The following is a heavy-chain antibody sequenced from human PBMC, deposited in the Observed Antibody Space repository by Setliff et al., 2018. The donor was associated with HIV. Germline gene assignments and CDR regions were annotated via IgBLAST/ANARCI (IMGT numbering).Heavy chain of an antibody. CDR3: ATDFAIFGVVTPLNY. D-gene: IGHD3-3*01. J-gene: IGHJ4*02. V-gene: IGHV1-69-2*01. Sequence: ASVKVSCKTSGYSFTDHYMHWVQQAPGKGLEWMGRIDPEINDTVYADKFQGGITITADTSTDTAFLKLSSLSSDDTAVYYCATDFAIFGVVTPLNYWGQGTLVTVSS. CDR1: GYSFTDHY. CDR2: IDPEINDT.